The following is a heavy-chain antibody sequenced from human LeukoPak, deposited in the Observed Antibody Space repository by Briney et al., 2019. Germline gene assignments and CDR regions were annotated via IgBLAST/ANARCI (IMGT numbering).Heavy chain of an antibody. CDR3: AKKVPFWSGQFDY. Sequence: PGGSLRLSCAASGFTFSSYAMSWVRQAQGKGLERVSAISGSGGSTYYEDSVKGRFPISRENAKNTLYLQMNSLTTDDTAVYYCAKKVPFWSGQFDYWGQGTLVTVSS. CDR2: ISGSGGST. CDR1: GFTFSSYA. J-gene: IGHJ4*02. D-gene: IGHD3-3*01. V-gene: IGHV3-23*01.